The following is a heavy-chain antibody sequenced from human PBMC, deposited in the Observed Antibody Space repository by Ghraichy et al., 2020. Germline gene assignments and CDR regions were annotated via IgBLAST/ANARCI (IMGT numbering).Heavy chain of an antibody. J-gene: IGHJ4*02. V-gene: IGHV1-2*02. D-gene: IGHD3-22*01. CDR2: INPNSGGT. Sequence: ASVKVSCKASGYTFTGYYMHWVRQAPGQGLEWMGWINPNSGGTNYAQKFQGRVTMTRDTSISTAYMELSRLRSDDTAVYYCAREYQWLSYMEFDYWGQGTLVTVSS. CDR1: GYTFTGYY. CDR3: AREYQWLSYMEFDY.